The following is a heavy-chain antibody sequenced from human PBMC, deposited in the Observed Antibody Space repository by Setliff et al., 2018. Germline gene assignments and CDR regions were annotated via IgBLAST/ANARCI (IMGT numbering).Heavy chain of an antibody. J-gene: IGHJ3*02. CDR3: ARDVFPYHYEGAFDI. Sequence: ASVKGSCKASGYTFTSHYMHWVRQAPGLGLEWMGTINPSSGRTSYARKFQGRVTMTRDTSTSTVYMDMSSLRSEDTAVYYCARDVFPYHYEGAFDIWGQGTMVTVSS. CDR2: INPSSGRT. V-gene: IGHV1-46*01. D-gene: IGHD3-22*01. CDR1: GYTFTSHY.